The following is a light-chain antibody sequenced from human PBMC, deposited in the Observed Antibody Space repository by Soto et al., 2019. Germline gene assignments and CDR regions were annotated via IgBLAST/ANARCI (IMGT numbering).Light chain of an antibody. Sequence: DIPMTQSPSTLSGSVGDRVTITCRASQTISSWLAWYQQKPGKAPKLLIYTASTLKSGVPSRFSGSGSGTEFTLTISSLQPDDVATYYCQHYNSDSEAFGQGTKVELK. CDR3: QHYNSDSEA. CDR2: TAS. J-gene: IGKJ1*01. V-gene: IGKV1-5*03. CDR1: QTISSW.